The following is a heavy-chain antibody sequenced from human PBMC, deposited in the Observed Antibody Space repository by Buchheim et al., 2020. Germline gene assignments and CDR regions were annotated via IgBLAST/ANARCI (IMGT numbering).Heavy chain of an antibody. J-gene: IGHJ4*02. Sequence: EVLLLESGGDLVQPGGSLRLSCAVSGFTFSTYGMSWVRQAPGKGLEWLSGITASGSSTYYADSVKGRFTISRDNSMNTLYLQMGSLGVEDTAVYYCAAFSSLGLWGQGTL. CDR1: GFTFSTYG. V-gene: IGHV3-23*01. CDR3: AAFSSLGL. CDR2: ITASGSST. D-gene: IGHD3-16*01.